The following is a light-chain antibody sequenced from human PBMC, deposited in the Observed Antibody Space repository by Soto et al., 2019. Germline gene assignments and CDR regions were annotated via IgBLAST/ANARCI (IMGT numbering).Light chain of an antibody. Sequence: EIVLTQSPGTMSLSPGQRATLSCRASQSVRSSYLDWYQQKPSQAPRLLIYGASSSATGIPDRFSGSGSGTDFTLTISRLEPEDFAVYYCQQYGSSPRTFGEGTKVEIQ. CDR2: GAS. V-gene: IGKV3-20*01. J-gene: IGKJ1*01. CDR1: QSVRSSY. CDR3: QQYGSSPRT.